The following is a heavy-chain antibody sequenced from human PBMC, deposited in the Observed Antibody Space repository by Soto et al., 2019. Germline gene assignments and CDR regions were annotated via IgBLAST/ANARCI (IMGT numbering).Heavy chain of an antibody. CDR3: ARDPNDSSAYYHHYYNGMDV. CDR1: GYTFTSYG. Sequence: ASVKVSCKASGYTFTSYGIHWVRQAPGQRLEWTGWINAGNGNTKYSEKFQDRVTITRDTSASTAYLELSSLRSEDTAVYYCARDPNDSSAYYHHYYNGMDVWGQGTTVTVSS. V-gene: IGHV1-3*01. D-gene: IGHD3-22*01. CDR2: INAGNGNT. J-gene: IGHJ6*02.